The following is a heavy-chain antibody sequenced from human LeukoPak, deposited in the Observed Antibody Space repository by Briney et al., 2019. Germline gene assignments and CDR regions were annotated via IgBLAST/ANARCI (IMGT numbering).Heavy chain of an antibody. CDR2: IIPIFGTA. V-gene: IGHV1-69*06. D-gene: IGHD3-10*01. CDR3: AREGSGMVRGVFDP. J-gene: IGHJ5*02. Sequence: ASVKVSCKASGGTFSSYAISWVRQGPGQGLEWMGGIIPIFGTANYAQKFQGRVTITADKSTSTAYMELSSLRSEDTAVYYCAREGSGMVRGVFDPWGQGTLVTVSS. CDR1: GGTFSSYA.